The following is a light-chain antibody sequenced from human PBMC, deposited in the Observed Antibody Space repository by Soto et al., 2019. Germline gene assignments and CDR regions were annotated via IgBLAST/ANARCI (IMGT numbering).Light chain of an antibody. J-gene: IGLJ1*01. CDR3: CAYAAVNTATNV. Sequence: QSALPQPAYVSGSPGQSITISCTGTSSEVGCYSLVSWYQQHPGKTPKLMIYEDSKRPSGGSGRVSGSKSANTASLTISGLRAADEADYSCCAYAAVNTATNVSGSGTKVTV. V-gene: IGLV2-23*01. CDR2: EDS. CDR1: SSEVGCYSL.